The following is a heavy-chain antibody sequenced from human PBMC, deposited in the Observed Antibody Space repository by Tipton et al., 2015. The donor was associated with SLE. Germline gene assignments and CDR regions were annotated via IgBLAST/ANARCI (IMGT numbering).Heavy chain of an antibody. CDR3: AIHSSGWTLFDY. D-gene: IGHD6-25*01. Sequence: TLSLTCTVSGGSVSSGSYYWSWIRQPPGKGLEWIGYIYYSGSTNYNPSLKSRVTISVDTSKNQFSLKLSSVTAADTAMYYCAIHSSGWTLFDYWGQGTLVTVSS. CDR1: GGSVSSGSYY. J-gene: IGHJ4*02. V-gene: IGHV4-61*01. CDR2: IYYSGST.